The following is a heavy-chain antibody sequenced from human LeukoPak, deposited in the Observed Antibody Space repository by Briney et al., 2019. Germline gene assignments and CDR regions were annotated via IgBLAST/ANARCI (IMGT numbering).Heavy chain of an antibody. J-gene: IGHJ4*02. CDR1: GFTFSSYA. CDR3: ALMGTIVGATPSDY. Sequence: GGSLRLSCAASGFTFSSYAMSWVRQAPGKGLEWVAVISYDGSNKYYADSVKGRFTISRDNSKNTLYLQMNSLRAEDTAVYYCALMGTIVGATPSDYWGQGTLVTVSS. V-gene: IGHV3-30*03. CDR2: ISYDGSNK. D-gene: IGHD1-26*01.